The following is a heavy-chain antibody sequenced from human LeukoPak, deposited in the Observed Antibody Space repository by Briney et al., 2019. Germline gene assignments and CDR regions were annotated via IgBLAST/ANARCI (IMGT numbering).Heavy chain of an antibody. CDR2: INTNTGNP. CDR3: VAHRVGVCFE. Sequence: GGSLRLSCAASGFTFSSYSMNWVRQAPGQGLAWMGWINTNTGNPMYAQGFTGRFVFSLDTSVSTAYLQINSLKAEDTAVYYCVAHRVGVCFEWGQGTLVTVSS. V-gene: IGHV7-4-1*02. J-gene: IGHJ4*02. CDR1: GFTFSSYS. D-gene: IGHD2-8*01.